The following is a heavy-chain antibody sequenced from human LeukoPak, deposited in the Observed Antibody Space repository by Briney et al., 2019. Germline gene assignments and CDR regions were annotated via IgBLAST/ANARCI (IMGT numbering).Heavy chain of an antibody. CDR2: IYYTGST. CDR1: GGSISNYY. CDR3: ARWGSIAVARFDY. Sequence: PSETLSLTCTVSGGSISNYYWSWIRQPPGKGLEWIGYIYYTGSTNYNPSLTSRVNISVDTSKNQFSLNLTSVTAADTAVYYCARWGSIAVARFDYWGQEPWSPSPQ. J-gene: IGHJ4*01. D-gene: IGHD6-6*01. V-gene: IGHV4-59*01.